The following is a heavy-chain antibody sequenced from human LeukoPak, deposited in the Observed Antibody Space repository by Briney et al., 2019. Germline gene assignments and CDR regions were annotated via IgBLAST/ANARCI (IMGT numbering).Heavy chain of an antibody. V-gene: IGHV3-20*01. Sequence: PGGSLRLSCAASEFTFSDYYMSWTRQAPGKGLEWVSGINWNGGSTGYADSVKGRFTISRDNAKNSLYLQMNSLRAEDTALYHCARVPTSGSYSLYYYYYYGMDVWGQGTTVTVSS. J-gene: IGHJ6*02. CDR3: ARVPTSGSYSLYYYYYYGMDV. D-gene: IGHD3-10*01. CDR1: EFTFSDYY. CDR2: INWNGGST.